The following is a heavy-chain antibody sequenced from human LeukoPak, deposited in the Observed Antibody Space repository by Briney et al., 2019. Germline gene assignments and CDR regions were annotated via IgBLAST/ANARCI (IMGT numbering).Heavy chain of an antibody. V-gene: IGHV3-48*03. D-gene: IGHD4-17*01. CDR2: ISSLGSTI. J-gene: IGHJ4*02. Sequence: GGSLRLSCAASGFTFSSYGMNWVRQAPGRGLEWVSYISSLGSTIYYADSVKGRSTISRDNAKHSLYLQMNSLTAEDTAVYYCARLITTTDYWGQGTLVTVSS. CDR1: GFTFSSYG. CDR3: ARLITTTDY.